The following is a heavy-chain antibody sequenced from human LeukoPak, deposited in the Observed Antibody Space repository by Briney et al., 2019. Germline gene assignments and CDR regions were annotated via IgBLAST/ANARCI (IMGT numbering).Heavy chain of an antibody. CDR1: GYMFTSYG. J-gene: IGHJ4*02. D-gene: IGHD3-22*01. Sequence: GASVKVSCKAPGYMFTSYGISWVRQAPGQGLEWMGWISAYNGNTNYAQKLQGRVTMTTDTSTSTAYMELRSLRSDDTAVYYCARSGNYYDSSGPGFDYWGQGTLVTVSS. CDR3: ARSGNYYDSSGPGFDY. CDR2: ISAYNGNT. V-gene: IGHV1-18*01.